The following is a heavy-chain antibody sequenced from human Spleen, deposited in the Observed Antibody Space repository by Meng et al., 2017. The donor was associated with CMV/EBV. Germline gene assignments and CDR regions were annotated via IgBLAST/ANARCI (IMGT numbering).Heavy chain of an antibody. D-gene: IGHD4/OR15-4a*01. CDR2: ISSRSTYI. V-gene: IGHV3-21*01. CDR1: GFTFRSYW. Sequence: GGSLRLSCAASGFTFRSYWMHWVRQAPGKGLEWVSSISSRSTYIYYADSVKGRFTISRDNAKNSLYLQMNSLRGEDTAVYYCARGFGANSSPDNWFDRWGQGTLVTVSS. CDR3: ARGFGANSSPDNWFDR. J-gene: IGHJ5*02.